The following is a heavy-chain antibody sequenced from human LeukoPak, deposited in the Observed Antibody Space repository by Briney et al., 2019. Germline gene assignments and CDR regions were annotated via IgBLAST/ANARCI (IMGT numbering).Heavy chain of an antibody. V-gene: IGHV3-23*01. CDR3: AKDKVAAAPNWFDP. CDR2: ISGSGGGT. D-gene: IGHD6-13*01. Sequence: GGSLRLSCAASGFTFSSYAMSWVRQAPGKGLESVSGISGSGGGTNYADSVKGRFTISRDNSKNTLYLQMDSLRVEDTAVYYCAKDKVAAAPNWFDPWGQGTLVTVSS. CDR1: GFTFSSYA. J-gene: IGHJ5*02.